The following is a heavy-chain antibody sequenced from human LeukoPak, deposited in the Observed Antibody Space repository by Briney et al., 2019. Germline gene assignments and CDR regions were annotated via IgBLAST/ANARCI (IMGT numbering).Heavy chain of an antibody. Sequence: SETLSLTCTVSGGSFSSYYWSWFRQPPGKGLEWVANINYIGSSNSDPSLESRVTLSIDTSKNQFSLKLSSVTAAVTAVYYCASAXNMVTDAFDIWGQGTRVTVSS. V-gene: IGHV4-59*01. D-gene: IGHD2-21*02. CDR3: ASAXNMVTDAFDI. CDR2: INYIGSS. J-gene: IGHJ3*02. CDR1: GGSFSSYY.